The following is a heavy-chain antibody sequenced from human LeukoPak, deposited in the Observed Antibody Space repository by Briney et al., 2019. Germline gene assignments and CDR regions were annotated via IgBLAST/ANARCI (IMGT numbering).Heavy chain of an antibody. Sequence: SETLSLTCTVSGGSISSYYWNWIRQPPGKGLEWIGYIYYSGSTKYNPSLKSRVTISVDRSKNQFSLKLSSVTAADTAVYYCARGSSRSGYWGQGTLVTVSS. D-gene: IGHD2-15*01. V-gene: IGHV4-59*12. J-gene: IGHJ4*02. CDR2: IYYSGST. CDR1: GGSISSYY. CDR3: ARGSSRSGY.